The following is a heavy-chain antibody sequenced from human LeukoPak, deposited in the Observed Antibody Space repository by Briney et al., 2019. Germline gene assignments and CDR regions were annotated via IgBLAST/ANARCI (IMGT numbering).Heavy chain of an antibody. D-gene: IGHD1-26*01. V-gene: IGHV3-15*01. CDR3: TRVELLRYFEH. J-gene: IGHJ1*01. CDR2: IKSKTDGGTT. Sequence: NPGGSLRLSCAASGFPFSHAWMSWVRQAPGKGLEWVGRIKSKTDGGTTDYAAPVKGRFTISRDDSKNTLYLQMNSLKTEDTAVYYCTRVELLRYFEHWGQGTLVTVSS. CDR1: GFPFSHAW.